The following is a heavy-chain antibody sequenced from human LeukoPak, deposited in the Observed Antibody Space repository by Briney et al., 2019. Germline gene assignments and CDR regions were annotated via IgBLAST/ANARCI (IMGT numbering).Heavy chain of an antibody. CDR3: ARDMKQQLAYYYYYGMDV. V-gene: IGHV1-18*01. J-gene: IGHJ6*02. D-gene: IGHD6-13*01. Sequence: ASVKVSCKASGYTFTSYGIIWVRQAPGQGLEWMGWISAYNGNTNYAQKLQGRVTMTTGTSTSTAYMELRSLRSDDTAVYYCARDMKQQLAYYYYYGMDVWGQGTTVTVSS. CDR1: GYTFTSYG. CDR2: ISAYNGNT.